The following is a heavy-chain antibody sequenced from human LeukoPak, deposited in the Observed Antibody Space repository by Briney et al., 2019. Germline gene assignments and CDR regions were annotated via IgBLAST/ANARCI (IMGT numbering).Heavy chain of an antibody. Sequence: GGSLRLSCAATGFTFSNYAIHWGRPAPGKGVEWVAFIADDGSRQHYADSVKGRFTISRDNSKNTLNLQVNSLRAEDTAVYYCVKDRTGTYTLDYWGQGTLVTVSS. CDR2: IADDGSRQ. J-gene: IGHJ4*02. CDR3: VKDRTGTYTLDY. V-gene: IGHV3-30-3*01. CDR1: GFTFSNYA. D-gene: IGHD3-10*01.